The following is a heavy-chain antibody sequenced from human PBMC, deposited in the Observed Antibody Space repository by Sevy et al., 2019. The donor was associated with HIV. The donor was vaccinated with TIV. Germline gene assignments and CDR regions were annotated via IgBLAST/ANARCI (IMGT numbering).Heavy chain of an antibody. CDR1: GGSISRSSYY. CDR3: ASQVVAASYSFDY. Sequence: SETLSLTCTVSGGSISRSSYYWGWVRQPPGKGLEWIGSMYYSRSTYYNPSLKSRVTISGDTSKNQFSLKLSSVTAAETAVYYCASQVVAASYSFDYWGQGALVTVSS. D-gene: IGHD2-15*01. J-gene: IGHJ4*02. V-gene: IGHV4-39*01. CDR2: MYYSRST.